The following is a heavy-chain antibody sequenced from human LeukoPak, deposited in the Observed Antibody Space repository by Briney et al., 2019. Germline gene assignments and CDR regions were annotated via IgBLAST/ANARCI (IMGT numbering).Heavy chain of an antibody. J-gene: IGHJ4*02. Sequence: PGGSLRLSCAASGFTFSSYAMNWVRQAPGKGLEWVSSISSSSSYIYYADSVEGRFTISRDNAKNSLYLQMNSLRAEDTAVYYCARDWRQPYPGDWGQGTLVTVSS. D-gene: IGHD1-14*01. CDR3: ARDWRQPYPGD. V-gene: IGHV3-21*01. CDR1: GFTFSSYA. CDR2: ISSSSSYI.